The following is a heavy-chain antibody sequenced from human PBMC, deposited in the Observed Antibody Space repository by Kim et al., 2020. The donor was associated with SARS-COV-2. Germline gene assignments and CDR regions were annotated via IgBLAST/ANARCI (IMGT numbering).Heavy chain of an antibody. CDR3: ARQDVADCSGYYFF. CDR2: IYYSGST. CDR1: GGSISSSSYY. V-gene: IGHV4-39*01. D-gene: IGHD3-3*01. J-gene: IGHJ3*01. Sequence: SETLSLTCTVSGGSISSSSYYWGWIRQPPGKGLEWIGSIYYSGSTYYNPSLKSRVTISVDTSKNQFSLKLSSVTAADTAVYYCARQDVADCSGYYFFWG.